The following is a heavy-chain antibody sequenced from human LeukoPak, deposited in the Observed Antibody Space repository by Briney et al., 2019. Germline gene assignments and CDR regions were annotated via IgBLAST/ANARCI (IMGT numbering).Heavy chain of an antibody. V-gene: IGHV3-33*01. Sequence: GRSLRLSCAASGFTFSSYGMHWVRQAPGKRLEWVAVIWYDGSNKYYADSVKGRFTISRDNSKNTLYLQMNSLRAEDTAVYYCARTSFRSTRKIDHFDYWGQGTLVTVSS. CDR1: GFTFSSYG. CDR2: IWYDGSNK. CDR3: ARTSFRSTRKIDHFDY. D-gene: IGHD2-2*01. J-gene: IGHJ4*02.